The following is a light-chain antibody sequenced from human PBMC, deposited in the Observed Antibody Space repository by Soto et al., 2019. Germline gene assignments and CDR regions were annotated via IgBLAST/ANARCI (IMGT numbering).Light chain of an antibody. CDR3: QQYVNSNT. Sequence: EIVLTQSPGTLSLSPGERATLSCRASQSVSNNYLAWYQQKPGQAPRLLMYGASTRATGIPDRFSGSGSGTDFTRTISSLEPEDFAVYYCQQYVNSNTFGGGTKVEIK. V-gene: IGKV3-20*01. CDR1: QSVSNNY. J-gene: IGKJ4*01. CDR2: GAS.